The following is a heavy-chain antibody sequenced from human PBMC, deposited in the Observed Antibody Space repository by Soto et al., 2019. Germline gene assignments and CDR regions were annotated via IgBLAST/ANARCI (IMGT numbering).Heavy chain of an antibody. D-gene: IGHD3-10*01. J-gene: IGHJ4*02. CDR2: ISYDGSNT. V-gene: IGHV3-30*03. CDR3: APWFGAFDY. Sequence: QVQLVESGGGVVQPGRSLRLSCAASGFTFSSYGMHWVRQAPGKGLEWVAVISYDGSNTYYADSVKGRFTISRDNSKNTLYLQMTSLRAEDTAVYYCAPWFGAFDYWGQGTLVTVSS. CDR1: GFTFSSYG.